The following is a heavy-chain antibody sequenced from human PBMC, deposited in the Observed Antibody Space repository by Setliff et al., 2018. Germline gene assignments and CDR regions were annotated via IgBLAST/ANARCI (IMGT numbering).Heavy chain of an antibody. CDR1: GGSVTSHY. CDR3: ARNPDFLQYSFDL. D-gene: IGHD5-12*01. CDR2: IFYSGDT. J-gene: IGHJ2*01. Sequence: SETLSLTCAVSGGSVTSHYWSWIRQPPGKGLEWIGFIFYSGDTNSNPSLKSRVTISLDTSKNQFSLKLSSVTAADTAVYYCARNPDFLQYSFDLWGRGTLVTVSS. V-gene: IGHV4-59*08.